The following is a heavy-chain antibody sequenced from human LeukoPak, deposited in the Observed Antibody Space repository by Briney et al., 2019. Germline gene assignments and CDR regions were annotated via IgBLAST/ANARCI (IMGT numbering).Heavy chain of an antibody. CDR2: INYSGST. V-gene: IGHV4-59*01. CDR3: ARGGTRLYTSGSLDY. Sequence: PSETLSLTCSVSGDSISIYYWSWIRQPPGKGLQWIGYINYSGSTNYNPSLKSRVTVSVDTCKNQFSLELSSVTAADTAVYYCARGGTRLYTSGSLDYWGQGMLVTVSS. CDR1: GDSISIYY. D-gene: IGHD6-25*01. J-gene: IGHJ4*02.